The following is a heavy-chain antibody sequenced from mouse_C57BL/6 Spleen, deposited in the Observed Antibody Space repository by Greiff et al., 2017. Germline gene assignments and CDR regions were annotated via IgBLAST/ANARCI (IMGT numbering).Heavy chain of an antibody. CDR2: ISSGGDYI. V-gene: IGHV5-9-1*02. CDR3: TGYGGYWYFDV. D-gene: IGHD1-1*02. Sequence: EVQVVESGEGLVKPGGSLKLSCAASGFTFSSYAMSWVRQTPEKRLEWVDDISSGGDYIYYAETVKGRFTISRDTARNTLYLQMSSLKSEDAALYYCTGYGGYWYFDVWGTGTTVTVSS. CDR1: GFTFSSYA. J-gene: IGHJ1*03.